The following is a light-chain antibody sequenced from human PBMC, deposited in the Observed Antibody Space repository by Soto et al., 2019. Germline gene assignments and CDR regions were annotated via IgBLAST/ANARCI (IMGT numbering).Light chain of an antibody. J-gene: IGKJ5*01. V-gene: IGKV3-11*01. Sequence: EIVLTQSPATLSLSPGERATLSCRASQSVSSYLAWYQQKPGQAPRLLMYDASNRATGIPARFSGSGSGTDFTLTISSLEPEDFAVYYCKQRSNWPPITFGQGTRLEI. CDR2: DAS. CDR3: KQRSNWPPIT. CDR1: QSVSSY.